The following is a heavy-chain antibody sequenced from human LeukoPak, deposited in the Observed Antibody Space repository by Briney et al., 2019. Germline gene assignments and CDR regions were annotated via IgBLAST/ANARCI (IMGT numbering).Heavy chain of an antibody. D-gene: IGHD5-24*01. J-gene: IGHJ6*03. CDR1: GYTFTSYD. V-gene: IGHV1-8*03. CDR2: MNPNSGNT. Sequence: ASVKVSCKASGYTFTSYDINWVRQATGQGLEWMGWMNPNSGNTGYAQKFQGRVTITRNTSISTAYIELSSLRSEDTAVYYCARARYNQDYYYYMDVWGKGTTVTVSS. CDR3: ARARYNQDYYYYMDV.